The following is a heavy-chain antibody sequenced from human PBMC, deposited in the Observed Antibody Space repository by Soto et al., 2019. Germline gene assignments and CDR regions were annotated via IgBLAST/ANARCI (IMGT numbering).Heavy chain of an antibody. D-gene: IGHD6-19*01. V-gene: IGHV3-23*01. CDR3: ANAGDSSGWYRYFQH. CDR2: ISGSGGST. CDR1: GFTFSSYA. Sequence: EVQLLESGGGLVQPGGSLRLSCAASGFTFSSYAMSWVRQAPGKGLEWVSAISGSGGSTYYADSVKGRFTISRDNSKNTLYLQMNSLRAEGTAVYYCANAGDSSGWYRYFQHWGQGTLVTVSS. J-gene: IGHJ1*01.